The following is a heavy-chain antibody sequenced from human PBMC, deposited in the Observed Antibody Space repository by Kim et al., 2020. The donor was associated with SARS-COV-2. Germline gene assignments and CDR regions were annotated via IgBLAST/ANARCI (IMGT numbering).Heavy chain of an antibody. Sequence: GGSLRLSCAASGFTFSSYAMSWVRQAPGKGPEWVSHVSGSGGSTYHADSVKGRFAISRDNTKKSLYLQMNSLRAEDTALYYCAKGESNNCSFFDYWGQGTLVTVSS. D-gene: IGHD1-1*01. CDR3: AKGESNNCSFFDY. CDR2: VSGSGGST. J-gene: IGHJ4*02. CDR1: GFTFSSYA. V-gene: IGHV3-23*01.